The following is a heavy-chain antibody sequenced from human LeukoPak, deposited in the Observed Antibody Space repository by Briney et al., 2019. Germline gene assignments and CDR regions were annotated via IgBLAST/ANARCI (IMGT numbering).Heavy chain of an antibody. CDR1: GYSIGSGYY. CDR3: ARESYCSSTSCYLSAFDV. J-gene: IGHJ3*01. V-gene: IGHV4-38-2*02. CDR2: IYHSGST. D-gene: IGHD2-2*01. Sequence: SETLSLTCTVSGYSIGSGYYWGWIRQPPGKGLEWIGSIYHSGSTYYNPSLKSRVTISVDTSKNQFSLKLSSVTAADTAVYYCARESYCSSTSCYLSAFDVWGLGTMVTVSS.